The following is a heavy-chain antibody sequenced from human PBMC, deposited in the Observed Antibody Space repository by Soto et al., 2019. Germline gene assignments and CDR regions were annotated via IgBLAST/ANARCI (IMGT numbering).Heavy chain of an antibody. D-gene: IGHD3-16*01. J-gene: IGHJ6*02. CDR1: GGTFNKFA. CDR3: ARGGTSYGDDVWEASYSNGLDV. V-gene: IGHV1-69*01. CDR2: TIPFPGSS. Sequence: QVQLVQSGAEVKKPGSSVKVSCEASGGTFNKFAISWVRQAPGQGLEWLGGTIPFPGSSKYAQKFQGRVTITADESANTAYMQLSGLRSEDTAIYYCARGGTSYGDDVWEASYSNGLDVWGQGTTVTVSS.